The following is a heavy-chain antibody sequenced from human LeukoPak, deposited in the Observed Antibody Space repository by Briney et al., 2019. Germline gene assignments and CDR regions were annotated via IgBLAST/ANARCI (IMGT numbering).Heavy chain of an antibody. J-gene: IGHJ3*02. V-gene: IGHV4-34*01. CDR2: INHSGST. CDR3: ARGGPPSRVKWLLDAFDI. Sequence: PSETLSLTCAVYGGSFSGYYWSWIRQPPGKGLEWIGEINHSGSTNYNPSLKSRVTISVDTSKNQFSLKLSSVTAADTAVYYCARGGPPSRVKWLLDAFDIWGQGTMVTVSS. CDR1: GGSFSGYY. D-gene: IGHD3-22*01.